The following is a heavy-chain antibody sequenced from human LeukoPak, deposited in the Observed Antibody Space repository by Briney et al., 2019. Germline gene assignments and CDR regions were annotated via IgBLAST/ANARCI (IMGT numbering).Heavy chain of an antibody. CDR3: AKDPDRVPLYYFDY. Sequence: GGSLRLSRAASGVTFSSYGMHWVRQAPGKGLECVAVISYDGSNKYYADSVKGRFTISRDNSKNTLYLQMNSLRAEDTAVYYCAKDPDRVPLYYFDYWGQGTLVTVSS. J-gene: IGHJ4*02. D-gene: IGHD1-1*01. CDR1: GVTFSSYG. V-gene: IGHV3-30*18. CDR2: ISYDGSNK.